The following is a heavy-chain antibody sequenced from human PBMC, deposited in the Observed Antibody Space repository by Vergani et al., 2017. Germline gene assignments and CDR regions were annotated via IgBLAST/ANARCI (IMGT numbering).Heavy chain of an antibody. CDR3: ARDDDYDSSGYVGY. J-gene: IGHJ4*02. CDR2: ISSSGSTI. V-gene: IGHV3-11*04. D-gene: IGHD3-22*01. CDR1: GFTFSDYY. Sequence: QVQLVESGGGLVKPGGSLRLSCAASGFTFSDYYMSWIRQAPGKGREWVSYISSSGSTIHYADSVKGRFTIYRDNAKHSLYLQMNSLRAEDTAVYYCARDDDYDSSGYVGYWGQGTLVTVSS.